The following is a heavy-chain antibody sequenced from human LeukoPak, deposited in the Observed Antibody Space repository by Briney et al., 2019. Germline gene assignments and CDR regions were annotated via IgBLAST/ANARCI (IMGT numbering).Heavy chain of an antibody. CDR2: FNPNSGDT. CDR1: GYTFTGYY. CDR3: AREYYDSSGYYLLD. V-gene: IGHV1-2*02. Sequence: ASVKVSCKASGYTFTGYYVHWVRQAPGQGLEWMGWFNPNSGDTNYAKKFQGRVTMTRDTSISTAYMELSRLSSDDTAVYYCAREYYDSSGYYLLDWGQGTLVTVSS. D-gene: IGHD3-22*01. J-gene: IGHJ4*02.